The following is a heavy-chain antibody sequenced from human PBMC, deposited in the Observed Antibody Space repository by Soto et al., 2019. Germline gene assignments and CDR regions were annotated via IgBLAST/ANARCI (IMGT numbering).Heavy chain of an antibody. V-gene: IGHV3-66*01. J-gene: IGHJ6*02. D-gene: IGHD6-13*01. CDR3: ARDPVQHLEGRYYYYGMDV. CDR2: VYSGGSA. Sequence: EVQLVESGGGLVRPGGSLRLSCAVSGLIVSGSYMSWVRQAAGKGLEWVSVVYSGGSAYYADSVKGRFVISRDNSKNTLYLQINRLRVEDTAIYYCARDPVQHLEGRYYYYGMDVWGQGTTVTVSS. CDR1: GLIVSGSY.